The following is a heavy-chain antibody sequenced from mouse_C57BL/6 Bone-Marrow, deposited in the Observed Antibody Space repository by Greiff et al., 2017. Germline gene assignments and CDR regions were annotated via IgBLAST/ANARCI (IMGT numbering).Heavy chain of an antibody. D-gene: IGHD1-1*01. V-gene: IGHV1-69*01. CDR1: GYTFTSYW. Sequence: QVQLQQPGAELVMPGASVKLSCKASGYTFTSYWMHWVKQRPGQGLEWIGEIDPSDSYTNYNQKFKGKSTLTVDKSSSTAYMQLSSLTSEDSAVYYCAGQAFYLCDYWGQGTTLTVSS. J-gene: IGHJ2*01. CDR3: AGQAFYLCDY. CDR2: IDPSDSYT.